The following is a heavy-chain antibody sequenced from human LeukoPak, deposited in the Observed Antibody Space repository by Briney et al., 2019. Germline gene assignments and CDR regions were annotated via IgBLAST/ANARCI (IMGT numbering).Heavy chain of an antibody. CDR3: ARGPPDYYSSGYSDF. CDR1: GGSFSGYY. J-gene: IGHJ4*02. CDR2: INHSGST. D-gene: IGHD3-22*01. Sequence: PSETLSLTCNVYGGSFSGYYWRWIRQPPGKGLEWIAGINHSGSTNYNPSLKSRVIMSVDSSKNQFSLKLSSVTAADTAVYYCARGPPDYYSSGYSDFWGQGTLVTVSS. V-gene: IGHV4-34*01.